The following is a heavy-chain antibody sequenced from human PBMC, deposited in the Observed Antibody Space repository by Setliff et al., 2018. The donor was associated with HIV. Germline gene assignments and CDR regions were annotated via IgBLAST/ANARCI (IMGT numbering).Heavy chain of an antibody. CDR3: ARGGGYDRSGYYPFDY. Sequence: SETLSLTCTVSTDSINSYFWNWIRQPPGKGLEWIGSIYSSGSTNYNPSLKSRVTISVDTSKNQFSLKLSSVTAADTAVYYCARGGGYDRSGYYPFDYWGQGTPVTVSS. V-gene: IGHV4-59*12. CDR1: TDSINSYF. J-gene: IGHJ4*02. CDR2: IYSSGST. D-gene: IGHD3-22*01.